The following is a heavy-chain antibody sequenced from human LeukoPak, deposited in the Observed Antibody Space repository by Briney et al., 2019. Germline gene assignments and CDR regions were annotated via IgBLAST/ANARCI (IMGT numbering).Heavy chain of an antibody. Sequence: GRSLRLSCAASGFTFDDYAMHWVRQAPGKGLEWVSGISWNSGSIGYADSVKGRFTISRDNAKNSLYLQMNSLRAEDTALYYCAKESVYCSSTSCYPRGFDYWGQGTLVTVSS. CDR2: ISWNSGSI. CDR1: GFTFDDYA. CDR3: AKESVYCSSTSCYPRGFDY. D-gene: IGHD2-2*01. J-gene: IGHJ4*02. V-gene: IGHV3-9*01.